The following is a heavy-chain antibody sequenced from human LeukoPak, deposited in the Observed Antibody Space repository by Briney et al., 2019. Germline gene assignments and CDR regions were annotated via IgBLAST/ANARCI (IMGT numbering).Heavy chain of an antibody. V-gene: IGHV1-69*04. J-gene: IGHJ6*02. CDR2: IIPILGIA. CDR3: AGQAGCSGGSCYYYYGMDV. D-gene: IGHD2-15*01. CDR1: GGTFSSYA. Sequence: ASVKVSCKASGGTFSSYAISWVRQAPGQGLEWMGRIIPILGIANYAQKFQGRVTITADKSTSTAYMELSSLRSEDTAVYYCAGQAGCSGGSCYYYYGMDVWGQGTTVTVSS.